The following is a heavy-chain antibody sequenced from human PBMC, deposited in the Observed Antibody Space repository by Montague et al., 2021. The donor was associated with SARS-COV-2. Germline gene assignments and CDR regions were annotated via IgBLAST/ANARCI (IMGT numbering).Heavy chain of an antibody. CDR1: GFTFSDYY. CDR3: ARLVGVESNRRDYFNY. V-gene: IGHV3-11*03. J-gene: IGHJ4*02. CDR2: ISGRGSYT. D-gene: IGHD1-14*01. Sequence: LRLSCAASGFTFSDYYMSWIRQAPGKGLEWVSYISGRGSYTDYANSVKGRFTISRDNARKSLYLEMNSLRAEDTAVYYCARLVGVESNRRDYFNYWGQGTLVTVSS.